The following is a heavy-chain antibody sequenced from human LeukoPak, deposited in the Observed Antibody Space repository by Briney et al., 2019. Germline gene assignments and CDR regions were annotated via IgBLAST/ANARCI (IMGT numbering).Heavy chain of an antibody. CDR1: RFTFSSCW. D-gene: IGHD3-10*01. Sequence: PGGSLRLSCAASRFTFSSCWMHWVRQAPGKGLVWVSRINSDGSSTTYADSVKGRFTISRDSAKNTLYLKMNSLRAEDTAVYYCARDGYGSGPDIDYWGQGTLVTVSS. CDR2: INSDGSST. J-gene: IGHJ4*02. CDR3: ARDGYGSGPDIDY. V-gene: IGHV3-74*01.